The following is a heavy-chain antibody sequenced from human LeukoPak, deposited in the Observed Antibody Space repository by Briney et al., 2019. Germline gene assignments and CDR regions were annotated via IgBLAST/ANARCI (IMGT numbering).Heavy chain of an antibody. D-gene: IGHD6-6*01. Sequence: SETLSLTCSVSGVPISSRSYYWSWIRQPPGKGLEWIGYIHYSGNTNYDPSLKSRVTISVDTSKNQFSLKLSSVTAADTAVYYCARDGYSSSYNWFDPWGQGTLVTVSS. CDR1: GVPISSRSYY. CDR3: ARDGYSSSYNWFDP. CDR2: IHYSGNT. J-gene: IGHJ5*02. V-gene: IGHV4-61*01.